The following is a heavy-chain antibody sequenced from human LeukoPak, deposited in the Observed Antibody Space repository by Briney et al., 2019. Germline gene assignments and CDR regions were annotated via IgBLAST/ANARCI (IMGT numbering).Heavy chain of an antibody. J-gene: IGHJ5*02. D-gene: IGHD3-3*01. CDR1: GFTFSSYA. CDR2: ISGSGSTI. V-gene: IGHV3-23*01. CDR3: ARGDDFWSGYTLNWFDP. Sequence: GGSLRLSCAASGFTFSSYAMSWVRQAPGKGLEWVSAISGSGSTIYYADSVKGRFTISGDNAKNSLYLQMNSLRAEDTAVYYCARGDDFWSGYTLNWFDPWGQGTLVTVSS.